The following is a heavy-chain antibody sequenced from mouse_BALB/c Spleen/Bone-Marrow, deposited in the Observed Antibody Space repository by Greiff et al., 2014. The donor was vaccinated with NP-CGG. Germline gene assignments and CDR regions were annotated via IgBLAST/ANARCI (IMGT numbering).Heavy chain of an antibody. J-gene: IGHJ1*01. CDR1: GYNFISYW. V-gene: IGHV1S81*02. D-gene: IGHD1-3*01. CDR3: ARWGKGYFDV. CDR2: INPGNGRT. Sequence: VQLQESGAELVKPGASVKLSCKASGYNFISYWIHWVKQRPGQGLEWIGEINPGNGRTNYNEKSKNKATLTIDKSSSTAYMQLSRLTSEDSAVYYCARWGKGYFDVWGAGTTVTVSS.